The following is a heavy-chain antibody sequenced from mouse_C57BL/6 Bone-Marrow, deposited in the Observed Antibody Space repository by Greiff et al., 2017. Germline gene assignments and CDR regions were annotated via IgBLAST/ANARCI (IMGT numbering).Heavy chain of an antibody. CDR1: GYSFTGYY. J-gene: IGHJ2*01. CDR2: INPRTGGT. D-gene: IGHD2-2*01. CDR3: APGVTTPYYFDY. Sequence: EVQLQQSGPELVKPGASVKISCKASGYSFTGYYMNWVKQSPEKSLEWIGEINPRTGGTTYNQKFKAKATLTVDKSSSTAYMQLKSLTSEDSAVYYCAPGVTTPYYFDYWGQGTTLTVSS. V-gene: IGHV1-42*01.